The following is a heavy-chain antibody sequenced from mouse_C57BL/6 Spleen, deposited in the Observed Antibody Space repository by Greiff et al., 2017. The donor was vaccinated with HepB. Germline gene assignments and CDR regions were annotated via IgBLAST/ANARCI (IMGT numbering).Heavy chain of an antibody. J-gene: IGHJ2*01. CDR1: GYTFTSYT. CDR3: ARGGAQATFDY. V-gene: IGHV1-4*01. CDR2: INPSSGYT. Sequence: VKLMESGAELARPGASVKMSCKASGYTFTSYTMHWVKQRPGQGLEWIGYINPSSGYTKYNQKFKDKATLTADKSSSTAYMQLSSLTSEDSAVYYCARGGAQATFDYWGQGTTLTVSS. D-gene: IGHD3-2*02.